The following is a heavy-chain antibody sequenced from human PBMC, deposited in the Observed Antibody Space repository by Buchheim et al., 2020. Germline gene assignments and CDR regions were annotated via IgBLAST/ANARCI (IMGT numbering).Heavy chain of an antibody. CDR3: ARVPIESYGWYYFDY. D-gene: IGHD5-18*01. CDR1: GFTFSSYE. V-gene: IGHV3-48*03. CDR2: ISSSGSTI. J-gene: IGHJ4*02. Sequence: EVQLVESGGGLVQPGGSLRLSCAASGFTFSSYEMNWVRQAPGKGLAWVSYISSSGSTIYYADSVKGRFTISRDNAKTSLYLQMNSLRAEDTAVYYCARVPIESYGWYYFDYWGQGTL.